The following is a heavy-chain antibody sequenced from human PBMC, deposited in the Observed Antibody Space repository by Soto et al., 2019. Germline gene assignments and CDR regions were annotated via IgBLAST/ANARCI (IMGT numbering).Heavy chain of an antibody. J-gene: IGHJ4*02. V-gene: IGHV3-23*01. CDR2: ISGSGGST. Sequence: SLRLSCSASGFTFSSYAMSWVRQAPGKGLEWVSAISGSGGSTYYADSVKGRFTISRDNSKNTLYLQMNSLRAEDTAVYYCAKEGITMVRGVIPFDYWGQGTLVTVSS. CDR3: AKEGITMVRGVIPFDY. CDR1: GFTFSSYA. D-gene: IGHD3-10*01.